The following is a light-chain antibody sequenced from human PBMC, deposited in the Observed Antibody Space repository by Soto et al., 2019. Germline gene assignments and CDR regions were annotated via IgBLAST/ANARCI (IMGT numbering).Light chain of an antibody. CDR1: QDISNY. V-gene: IGKV1-33*01. Sequence: DIQVTQYPSSLSASVGDRDTIPCKASQDISNYLNWYQQKPGKAPKLLNYEASNLETGVPSRFSGSGSGTDFTFTISSLQPEDIATYYCQQYDNLPITFGGGTKVDIK. CDR2: EAS. J-gene: IGKJ4*01. CDR3: QQYDNLPIT.